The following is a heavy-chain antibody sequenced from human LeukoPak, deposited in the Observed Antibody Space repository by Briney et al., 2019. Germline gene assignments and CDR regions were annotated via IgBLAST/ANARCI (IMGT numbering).Heavy chain of an antibody. CDR1: GFTVSSNY. V-gene: IGHV3-21*01. J-gene: IGHJ4*02. CDR3: ASLVATDPLRQPAYGDYALEP. Sequence: GGSLRLSCAASGFTVSSNYMSWVRQAPGKGLEWVSSISSSSSYIYYADSVKGRFTISRDNAKNSLYLQMNSLRAEDTAVYYCASLVATDPLRQPAYGDYALEPWGQGTLVTVSS. CDR2: ISSSSSYI. D-gene: IGHD4-17*01.